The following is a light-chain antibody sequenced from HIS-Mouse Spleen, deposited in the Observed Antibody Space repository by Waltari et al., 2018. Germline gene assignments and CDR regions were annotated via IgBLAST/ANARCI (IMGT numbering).Light chain of an antibody. CDR2: AAS. Sequence: DIQMTQSPSSLSASVGDRVTITCRASQSISSYLNWYQQKPGKAPKLLIYAASSLQSGVQSSFSGSRSGTDFTLTISSRQPEDFATYYCQQSYSTREINRYFGGGTKVEIK. CDR3: QQSYSTREINRY. CDR1: QSISSY. V-gene: IGKV1-39*01. J-gene: IGKJ4*01.